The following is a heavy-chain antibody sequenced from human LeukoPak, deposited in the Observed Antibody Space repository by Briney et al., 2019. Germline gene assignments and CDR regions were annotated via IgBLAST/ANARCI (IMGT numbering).Heavy chain of an antibody. CDR1: GGSISSYY. J-gene: IGHJ6*03. Sequence: SETLSLTCSVSGGSISSYYWSWIRQSPGKGLEWIGYVFYKGSTNYNPSLKSRVSISVDTAKNQFSLRLSSVTAADTAVYYYARGNNYYFYYMDVWGKGATVTVSS. CDR2: VFYKGST. CDR3: ARGNNYYFYYMDV. V-gene: IGHV4-59*01.